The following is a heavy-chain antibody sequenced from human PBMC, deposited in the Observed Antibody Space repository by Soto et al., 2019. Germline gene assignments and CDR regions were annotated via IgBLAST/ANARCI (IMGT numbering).Heavy chain of an antibody. CDR1: GYTFTSSG. Sequence: ASVKVSCKPSGYTFTSSGISWVRQAPGQGLEWMGWISGYNGNTNYAQKFRGRVTMTTDTSTTTAYMEVRSLRADDTAVYYCARAPGYCNSTICYIDTFDIWGQGTMVTVS. J-gene: IGHJ3*02. D-gene: IGHD2-2*02. V-gene: IGHV1-18*01. CDR2: ISGYNGNT. CDR3: ARAPGYCNSTICYIDTFDI.